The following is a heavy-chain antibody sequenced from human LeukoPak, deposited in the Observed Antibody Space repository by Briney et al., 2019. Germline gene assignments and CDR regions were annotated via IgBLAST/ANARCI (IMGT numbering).Heavy chain of an antibody. CDR1: GFTFSSYW. D-gene: IGHD3-10*01. CDR3: ARGQLRGSGSYYPSGIYYYYYYGMDV. J-gene: IGHJ6*02. CDR2: INSDGSST. V-gene: IGHV3-74*01. Sequence: PGGSLRLSCAASGFTFSSYWMHWVRQAPGKGLVWVSRINSDGSSTSYADSVKGRFTISRDNAKNTLYLQMNSLRAEDTAVYYCARGQLRGSGSYYPSGIYYYYYYGMDVWGQGTTVTVSS.